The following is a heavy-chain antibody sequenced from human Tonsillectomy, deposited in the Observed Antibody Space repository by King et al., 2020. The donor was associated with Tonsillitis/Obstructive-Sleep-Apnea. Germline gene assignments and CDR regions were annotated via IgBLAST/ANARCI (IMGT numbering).Heavy chain of an antibody. Sequence: VQLQESGPGLVKPSQTLSLTCTVSGGSISSGGYYWSWIRQHPGKGLEWIGYIYYIGSTDSNPSLKSRLTISVDTSKNHFSLKLSAVTAADTAVYYCSRADCSSTNCYGTYYYYMDVWGKGTTVTVSS. CDR2: IYYIGST. CDR1: GGSISSGGYY. J-gene: IGHJ6*03. V-gene: IGHV4-31*03. CDR3: SRADCSSTNCYGTYYYYMDV. D-gene: IGHD2-2*01.